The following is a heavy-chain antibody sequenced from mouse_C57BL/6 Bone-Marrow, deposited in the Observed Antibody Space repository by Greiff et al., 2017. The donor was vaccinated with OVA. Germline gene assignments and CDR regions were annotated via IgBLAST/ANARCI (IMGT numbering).Heavy chain of an antibody. D-gene: IGHD1-1*01. CDR1: GFTFSSYG. J-gene: IGHJ2*01. CDR3: ARHPSYYGSSLYYFDY. V-gene: IGHV5-6*01. CDR2: ISSGGSYT. Sequence: EVQGVESGGDLVKSGGSLKLSCAASGFTFSSYGMSWVRQTPDKRLEWVATISSGGSYTYYPDSVKGRFTISRDNAKNTLYLQMSSLKSEDTAMYYCARHPSYYGSSLYYFDYWGQGTTLTVSS.